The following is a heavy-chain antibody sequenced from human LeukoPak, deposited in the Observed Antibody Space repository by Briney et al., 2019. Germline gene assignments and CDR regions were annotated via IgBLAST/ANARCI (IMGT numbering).Heavy chain of an antibody. CDR1: GFTFSSYA. D-gene: IGHD5-24*01. Sequence: GGSLRLSCAASGFTFSSYAMSWVRQAPGKGLEWVSAISGSGGSTYYADSVKGRFTISRDNSKNTLYLQMNSLRAEDTAVYYCAEDRRNGYNPPLYFDYWGQGTLVTVSS. V-gene: IGHV3-23*01. CDR3: AEDRRNGYNPPLYFDY. J-gene: IGHJ4*02. CDR2: ISGSGGST.